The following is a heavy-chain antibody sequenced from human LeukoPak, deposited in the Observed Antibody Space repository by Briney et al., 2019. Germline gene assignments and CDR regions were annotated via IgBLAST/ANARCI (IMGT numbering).Heavy chain of an antibody. J-gene: IGHJ6*03. Sequence: PSETLSLICTVSGGSISTYYWSWIRQPPGKGLEWIGYIYYSGSTNYNPSLKSRVTISVDTSKNQFSLRLSSVTAADTAVYYCARGDSDASYSCYMDVWGKGTTVTISS. V-gene: IGHV4-59*01. CDR3: ARGDSDASYSCYMDV. CDR2: IYYSGST. CDR1: GGSISTYY. D-gene: IGHD2-21*02.